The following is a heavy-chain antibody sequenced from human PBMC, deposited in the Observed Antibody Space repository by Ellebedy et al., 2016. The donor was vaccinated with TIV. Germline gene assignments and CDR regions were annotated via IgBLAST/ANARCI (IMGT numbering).Heavy chain of an antibody. CDR3: ATFNQYYTYLGV. CDR1: GDPTSSSSAY. D-gene: IGHD1-14*01. CDR2: FSNRDRT. V-gene: IGHV4-39*01. J-gene: IGHJ6*03. Sequence: SETLSLTXTVPGDPTSSSSAYWVWIRQPPGKGLEWIGTFSNRDRTDYNPSLKSRVFILVDASKNQFFLKLTSVTAADTAVYYCATFNQYYTYLGVWGKGTTVTVSS.